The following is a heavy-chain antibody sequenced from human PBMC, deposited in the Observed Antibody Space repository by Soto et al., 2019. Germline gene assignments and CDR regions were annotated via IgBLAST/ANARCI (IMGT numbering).Heavy chain of an antibody. CDR2: IWYDGSNK. J-gene: IGHJ5*02. V-gene: IGHV3-33*01. Sequence: PGGSLRLSCAASGFTFSSYGMHWVRQAPGKGLEWVAVIWYDGSNKYYADSVKGRFTISRDNSKNTLYLQMNSLRAEDTAVYYCARAISVGATPVYWFDPWGQGPLVTVSS. CDR3: ARAISVGATPVYWFDP. CDR1: GFTFSSYG. D-gene: IGHD1-26*01.